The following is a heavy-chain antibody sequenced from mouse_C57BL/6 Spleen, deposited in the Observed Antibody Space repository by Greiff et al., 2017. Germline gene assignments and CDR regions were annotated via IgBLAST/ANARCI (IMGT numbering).Heavy chain of an antibody. CDR1: GYTFTSYW. CDR3: ANLSSSYAWFAF. V-gene: IGHV1-55*01. Sequence: VQLQQPGAELVKPGASVKMSCKASGYTFTSYWITWVKQRPGQGLEWIGDIYPGSGSTNYNEKFKSKATLTVETSSSTAYMQLSNLTSEDSAIYYCANLSSSYAWFAFWGPGTLVTVSA. J-gene: IGHJ3*01. CDR2: IYPGSGST. D-gene: IGHD1-1*01.